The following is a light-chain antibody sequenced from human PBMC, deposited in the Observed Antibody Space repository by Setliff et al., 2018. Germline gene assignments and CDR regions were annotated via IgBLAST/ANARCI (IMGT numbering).Light chain of an antibody. CDR2: GAS. V-gene: IGKV3-20*01. J-gene: IGKJ4*01. Sequence: EIVLTRSPGTLSLSPGERATLSCRASQSVSSSYLAWYQQKPGQAPRLLIYGASSRATGIPDRFSGSGSGTDFTLTISRLEAEDFAVYYCQQYASSPPNFGGGTKV. CDR3: QQYASSPPN. CDR1: QSVSSSY.